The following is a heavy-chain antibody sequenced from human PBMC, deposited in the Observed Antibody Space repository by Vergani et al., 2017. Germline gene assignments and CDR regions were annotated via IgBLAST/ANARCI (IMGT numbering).Heavy chain of an antibody. CDR1: GYTFTGYY. CDR2: INPNSGGT. V-gene: IGHV1-2*02. CDR3: ARDRPGGFLGDY. J-gene: IGHJ4*02. D-gene: IGHD3-3*01. Sequence: QVQLVQSGAEVKKPGASVKVSCKASGYTFTGYYMHWVRQAPGQGLEWMGWINPNSGGTNYAQKFQGRVTMTRDTSTSTVYMELSSLRSEDTAVYYCARDRPGGFLGDYWGQGTLVTVSS.